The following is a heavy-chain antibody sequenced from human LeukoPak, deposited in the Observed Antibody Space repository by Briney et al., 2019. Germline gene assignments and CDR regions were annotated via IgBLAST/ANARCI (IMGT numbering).Heavy chain of an antibody. CDR1: GFNFGTYW. V-gene: IGHV3-74*01. J-gene: IGHJ6*02. CDR3: AKVVGYCSSTSCRGYYYGMDV. Sequence: QPGGSLRLSCVASGFNFGTYWMNWVRLAPGKGLVWVSHIKGGERGTDYADSVMGRFTVSRDNAKNTLYLQMNSLRVEDTAVYYCAKVVGYCSSTSCRGYYYGMDVWGQGTTVTVSS. CDR2: IKGGERGT. D-gene: IGHD2-2*01.